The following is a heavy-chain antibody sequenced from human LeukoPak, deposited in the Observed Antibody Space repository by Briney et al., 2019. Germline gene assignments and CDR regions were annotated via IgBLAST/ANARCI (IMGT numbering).Heavy chain of an antibody. CDR2: INPNSGGT. Sequence: ASVKVSCKASGYTFTGYYMHWVRQAPGQGLEWMGWINPNSGGTNFAQKFQGRVTMTRDTSISTAYMEVTRLGSDDTAVYYCARPSIVGTGYHAMDVWGQGTTVTVSS. V-gene: IGHV1-2*02. D-gene: IGHD6-6*01. J-gene: IGHJ6*02. CDR3: ARPSIVGTGYHAMDV. CDR1: GYTFTGYY.